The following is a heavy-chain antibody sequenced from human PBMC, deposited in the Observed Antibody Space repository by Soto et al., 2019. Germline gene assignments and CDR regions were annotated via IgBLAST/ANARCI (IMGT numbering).Heavy chain of an antibody. D-gene: IGHD6-13*01. CDR1: GFIVSSNY. V-gene: IGHV3-23*01. Sequence: GXSLRLSCAASGFIVSSNYLSWFRQAPGKGLEWVSVISGSDGSTYYADSVKGRFTISRDNSKNTLNLQMNSLRAEDTAVYYCARRSSSWYFDYWGQGTLVTVSS. CDR3: ARRSSSWYFDY. J-gene: IGHJ4*02. CDR2: ISGSDGST.